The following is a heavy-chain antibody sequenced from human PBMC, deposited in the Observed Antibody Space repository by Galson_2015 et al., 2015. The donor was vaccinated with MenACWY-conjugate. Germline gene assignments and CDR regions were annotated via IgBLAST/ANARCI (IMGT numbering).Heavy chain of an antibody. CDR3: ARDLSGDNPLI. CDR1: GFTFSSYW. V-gene: IGHV3-7*03. D-gene: IGHD1-14*01. J-gene: IGHJ4*02. CDR2: IKQDGSEK. Sequence: SLRLSCAASGFTFSSYWMSWVRQAPGKGLEWVANIKQDGSEKYYVDSVKGRFTISRDNAKNSLYLQMNSLGAEDTAVYYCARDLSGDNPLIGGQGTLVTVSS.